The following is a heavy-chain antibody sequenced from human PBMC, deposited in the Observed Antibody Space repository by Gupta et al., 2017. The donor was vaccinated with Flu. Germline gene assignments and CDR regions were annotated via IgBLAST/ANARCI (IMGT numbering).Heavy chain of an antibody. J-gene: IGHJ4*02. V-gene: IGHV3-23*01. Sequence: EVQLLESGGGLVQPGGSLRLSCAASRFTCSGYAMSWVRQAPGKGLEWVSTISNGGSGTYYADSVKGRFTISRDNSQNTLYLQMNSLRADDTAVYYCAKGFSSGWRGYVDFWGQGTLVTVFS. CDR1: RFTCSGYA. D-gene: IGHD6-19*01. CDR2: ISNGGSGT. CDR3: AKGFSSGWRGYVDF.